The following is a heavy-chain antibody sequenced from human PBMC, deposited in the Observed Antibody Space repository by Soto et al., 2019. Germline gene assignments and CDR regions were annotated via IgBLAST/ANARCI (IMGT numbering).Heavy chain of an antibody. CDR1: GGTFSSYA. Sequence: QVQLVQSGAEVKKPGSSVKVSCKASGGTFSSYAISWVRQAPGQGLEWMGGIIPIFGTANYAQKFQGRVTITADESTSTAYMELSSLRSEDTAVYYCARSIVVVIKTGHYYYYGIDVWGQGTTVTVSS. CDR3: ARSIVVVIKTGHYYYYGIDV. J-gene: IGHJ6*02. V-gene: IGHV1-69*01. D-gene: IGHD3-22*01. CDR2: IIPIFGTA.